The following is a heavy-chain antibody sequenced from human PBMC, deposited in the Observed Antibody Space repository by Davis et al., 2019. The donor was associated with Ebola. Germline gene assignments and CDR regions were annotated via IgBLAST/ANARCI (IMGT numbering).Heavy chain of an antibody. CDR1: GFTFSTYS. CDR3: AKEGT. CDR2: ISSDSDYI. J-gene: IGHJ3*01. Sequence: GESLKISCAASGFTFSTYSMSWVRQAPGKGLEWVSSISSDSDYIYYADSAKGRFTISRDNAKNSLYLQMNSLRAEDTALYYCAKEGTWGQGTMVTVSS. V-gene: IGHV3-21*04.